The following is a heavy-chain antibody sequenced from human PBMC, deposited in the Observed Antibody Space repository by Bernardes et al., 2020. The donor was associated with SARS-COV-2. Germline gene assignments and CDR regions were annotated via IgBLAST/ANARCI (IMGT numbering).Heavy chain of an antibody. V-gene: IGHV4-34*01. J-gene: IGHJ6*03. CDR2: INHSGST. D-gene: IGHD2-2*02. CDR1: GGSFSGYY. Sequence: SETLSLTCAVYGGSFSGYYWSWIRQPPGKGLEWIGEINHSGSTNYNPSLKSRVTISVDTSKNQFSLKLSSVTAADTAVYYCARGRHQRRNVPAAISYYYYYMDVWGKGTTVTVSS. CDR3: ARGRHQRRNVPAAISYYYYYMDV.